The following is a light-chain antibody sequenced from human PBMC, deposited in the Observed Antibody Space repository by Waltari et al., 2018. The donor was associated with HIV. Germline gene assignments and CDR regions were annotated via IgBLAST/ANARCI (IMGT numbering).Light chain of an antibody. V-gene: IGLV1-44*01. Sequence: QSVLTQPPSASGAPGQTVPISCSGSNSNIGIYTVNWYQQFPGTAPKLLIYDNNQRPSGVPDRLSGSKSGTAASLAIRGVQSEDEADYYCAAWDDRLDGPWVFGGGTKLTVL. CDR2: DNN. CDR1: NSNIGIYT. J-gene: IGLJ3*02. CDR3: AAWDDRLDGPWV.